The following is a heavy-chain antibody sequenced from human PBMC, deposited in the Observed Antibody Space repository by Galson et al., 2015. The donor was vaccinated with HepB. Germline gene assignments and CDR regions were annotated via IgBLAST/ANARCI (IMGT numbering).Heavy chain of an antibody. D-gene: IGHD3-22*01. J-gene: IGHJ5*02. V-gene: IGHV4-31*03. Sequence: TLSLTCTVSGGSISSGGYSWSWIRQHPGKGLEWIGCIYYSGSTYYNPSLKSRVTISVDTSKNQFSLKLSSVTAADTAVYYCARRAPPRYYYDSSGQQINWFDPWGQGTLVTVSS. CDR2: IYYSGST. CDR1: GGSISSGGYS. CDR3: ARRAPPRYYYDSSGQQINWFDP.